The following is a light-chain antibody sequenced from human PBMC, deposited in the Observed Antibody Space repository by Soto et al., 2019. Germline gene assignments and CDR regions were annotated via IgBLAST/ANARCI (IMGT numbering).Light chain of an antibody. CDR2: EVS. V-gene: IGLV2-8*01. J-gene: IGLJ1*01. CDR3: SSYASSNNSLV. CDR1: SCDVGGYNY. Sequence: QSALTQPPSASGSPGQSVTISCAGTSCDVGGYNYVSWYQQHPGKAPKLMIYEVSKRPSGVPDRFSGSKSGNTASLTVSGLQPEDEADYYCSSYASSNNSLVFGTGTKLTVL.